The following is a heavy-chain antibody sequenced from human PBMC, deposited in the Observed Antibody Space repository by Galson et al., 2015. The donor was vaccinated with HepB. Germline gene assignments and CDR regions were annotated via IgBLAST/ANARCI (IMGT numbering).Heavy chain of an antibody. D-gene: IGHD3-3*01. CDR2: IRYDGNNK. CDR3: ARDPHDFWNGYPGY. J-gene: IGHJ4*02. CDR1: GFTFRNFG. Sequence: SLRLSCAASGFTFRNFGIHWVRQAPGKGLEWVTVIRYDGNNKYYADSVKGRFTISRDNPKNTVYLQMNSLRAEDTAVYYCARDPHDFWNGYPGYWGQGTLVTVSS. V-gene: IGHV3-33*01.